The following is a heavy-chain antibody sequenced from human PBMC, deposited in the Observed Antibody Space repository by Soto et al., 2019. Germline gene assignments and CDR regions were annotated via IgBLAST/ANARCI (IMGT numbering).Heavy chain of an antibody. Sequence: EVQLVESGGGLVKPGGSLRLSCAASGFTFTDYSMNWVRQAPGKGLEWVSSISRVGTYIYYADSVRGRFTISRDNAKNSLYLQMDSLRAEDTGVYYCARVYCIGGSCYGVPYYYGMDVWGQGTTVTVSS. CDR3: ARVYCIGGSCYGVPYYYGMDV. D-gene: IGHD2-15*01. CDR1: GFTFTDYS. CDR2: ISRVGTYI. J-gene: IGHJ6*02. V-gene: IGHV3-21*01.